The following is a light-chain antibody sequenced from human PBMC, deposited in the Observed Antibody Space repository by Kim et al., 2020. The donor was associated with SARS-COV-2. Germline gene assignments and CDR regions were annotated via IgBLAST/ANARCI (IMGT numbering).Light chain of an antibody. J-gene: IGLJ2*01. CDR1: SSDVGGYNY. CDR2: VVS. V-gene: IGLV2-14*03. CDR3: SSYTSGSTLV. Sequence: GQSITISCTGTSSDVGGYNYVNWYQQHPGKAPRLIIYVVSDRPSGVSNRFSASKSGNTASLTISGLQAEDEADYYCSSYTSGSTLVFGGGTKVTVL.